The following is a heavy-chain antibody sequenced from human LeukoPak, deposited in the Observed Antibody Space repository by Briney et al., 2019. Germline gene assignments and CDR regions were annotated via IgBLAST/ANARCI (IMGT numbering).Heavy chain of an antibody. D-gene: IGHD2-15*01. J-gene: IGHJ4*02. V-gene: IGHV4-59*01. CDR2: IYYSGST. Sequence: SETLSLTCTVSGGSFSTYYWSWIRHPPGTGLEWIGYIYYSGSTNYNPSLESRVTISVDTAKNQFSLKLSSVTAADTAVYYCARDEGDGSYFDNWGQGTLVTVSS. CDR1: GGSFSTYY. CDR3: ARDEGDGSYFDN.